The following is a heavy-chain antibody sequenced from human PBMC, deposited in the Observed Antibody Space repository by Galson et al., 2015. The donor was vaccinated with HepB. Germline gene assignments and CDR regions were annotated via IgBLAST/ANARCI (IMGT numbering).Heavy chain of an antibody. CDR3: TTDHPPDSVPADY. CDR2: IKSKTDGGTT. CDR1: GFTFSNAW. J-gene: IGHJ4*02. V-gene: IGHV3-15*01. D-gene: IGHD2-8*01. Sequence: SLRLSCAASGFTFSNAWMSWVRQAPGKGLEWVGRIKSKTDGGTTDYAAPVNGRCTISRDDSKNTLYLQMNSLKTEDTAVYYCTTDHPPDSVPADYWGQGTLVTVSS.